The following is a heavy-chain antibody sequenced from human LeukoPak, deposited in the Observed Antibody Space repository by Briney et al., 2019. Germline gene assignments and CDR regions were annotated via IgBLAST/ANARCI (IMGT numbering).Heavy chain of an antibody. V-gene: IGHV1-2*02. D-gene: IGHD5-18*01. Sequence: ASVKVSCKASGYTFTAYYIRWVRQAPGQGPEWMGWINPDTGGTNYAQKFQGRVTMTRDTSINTAYMELSRLTSDDTAVFYCARDPRYSYGNNYWGQGTQVTVSS. CDR1: GYTFTAYY. J-gene: IGHJ4*02. CDR3: ARDPRYSYGNNY. CDR2: INPDTGGT.